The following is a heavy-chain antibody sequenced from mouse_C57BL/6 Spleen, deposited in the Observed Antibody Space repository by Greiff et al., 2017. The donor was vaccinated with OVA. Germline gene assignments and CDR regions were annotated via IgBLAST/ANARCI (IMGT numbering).Heavy chain of an antibody. CDR1: GFTFSSYW. V-gene: IGHV1-50*01. CDR3: ARYLITTVDWFAY. CDR2: IGPSDSYT. Sequence: QVQLQQPGAELVKPGASLKLSCKASGFTFSSYWMQWVKQRPGQGLEWIGEIGPSDSYTNYKQKFKGKATLTVDTSSSTAYMQLSSLTSEDSAVYYCARYLITTVDWFAYWGQGTLVTVSA. D-gene: IGHD1-1*01. J-gene: IGHJ3*01.